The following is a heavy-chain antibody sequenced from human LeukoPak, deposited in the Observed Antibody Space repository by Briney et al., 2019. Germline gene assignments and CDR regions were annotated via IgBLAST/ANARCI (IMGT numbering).Heavy chain of an antibody. CDR2: IVVGSGNT. CDR3: AADGDYYGSGKFDY. CDR1: GFTFTSSA. D-gene: IGHD3-10*01. Sequence: SVKVSCKASGFTFTSSAVQWVRQARGQRLEWIGWIVVGSGNTNYAQKFQERVTITRDMSTSTAYMELSSLRSEDTAVYYCAADGDYYGSGKFDYWGQGTLVTVSS. J-gene: IGHJ4*02. V-gene: IGHV1-58*01.